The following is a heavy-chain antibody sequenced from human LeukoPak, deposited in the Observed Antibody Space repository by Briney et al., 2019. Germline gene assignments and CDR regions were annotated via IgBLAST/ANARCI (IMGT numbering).Heavy chain of an antibody. V-gene: IGHV3-7*01. CDR3: TREKSQSRNYYYYGMDV. CDR1: GFTFSSYW. Sequence: GGSLRLSCAASGFTFSSYWMSWVRQAPGKGLEWVANIKQDGSEKYYVDSVKGRFTISRDNSKNTLYLQMHSLRAEDTAVYYCTREKSQSRNYYYYGMDVWGQGTTVTVSS. CDR2: IKQDGSEK. J-gene: IGHJ6*02.